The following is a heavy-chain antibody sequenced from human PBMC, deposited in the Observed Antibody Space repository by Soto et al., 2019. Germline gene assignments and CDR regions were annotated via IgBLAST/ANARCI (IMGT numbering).Heavy chain of an antibody. CDR3: ASNRPDGYTFRYFDG. CDR1: GDSINSDGYY. V-gene: IGHV4-31*11. CDR2: IRYSGGT. D-gene: IGHD5-12*01. J-gene: IGHJ4*02. Sequence: PSETLSLTCAVSGDSINSDGYYWNWIRQHPVKGLEWIGYIRYSGGTYYNPSLKSRVFISVDTSKNQFSLKLTSVTAADTAVYFCASNRPDGYTFRYFDGWGQGALVTVSS.